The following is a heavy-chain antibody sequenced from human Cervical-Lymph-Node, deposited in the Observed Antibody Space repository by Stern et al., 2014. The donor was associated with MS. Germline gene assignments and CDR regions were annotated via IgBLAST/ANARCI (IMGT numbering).Heavy chain of an antibody. CDR2: ISAYNGNT. V-gene: IGHV1-18*01. CDR3: ARDYYDFWSGSVYYFDY. Sequence: VQLVQSGAEVKKPGASVKVSCKASGYTFTSYGISWVRQAPGQGLEWMGWISAYNGNTNYAQKLQGRVTMTTDTSTSTAYIELRSLRSDDTAVYYCARDYYDFWSGSVYYFDYWGQGTLVTVSS. CDR1: GYTFTSYG. D-gene: IGHD3-3*01. J-gene: IGHJ4*02.